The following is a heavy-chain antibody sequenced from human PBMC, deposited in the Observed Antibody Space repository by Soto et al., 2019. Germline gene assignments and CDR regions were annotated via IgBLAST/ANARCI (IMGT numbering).Heavy chain of an antibody. Sequence: SETLSLTCTVSGGSISSYYWSWIRQPPGKGLEWIGYIYYSGSTNYNPSLKSRVTISVDTSKNQFSLKLSSVTAADTAVYYCARRIRFLEWLSGAGDAFDIWCQGPMVT. D-gene: IGHD3-3*01. J-gene: IGHJ3*02. CDR2: IYYSGST. V-gene: IGHV4-59*01. CDR3: ARRIRFLEWLSGAGDAFDI. CDR1: GGSISSYY.